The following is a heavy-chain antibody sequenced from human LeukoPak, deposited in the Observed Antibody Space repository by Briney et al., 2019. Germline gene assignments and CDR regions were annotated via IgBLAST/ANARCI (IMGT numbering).Heavy chain of an antibody. V-gene: IGHV4-61*01. CDR3: ARSVEGYCSGGSCYSYYYYMDV. D-gene: IGHD2-15*01. Sequence: PSETLSLTCTVSRGSISSGNYYWSWIRQPPGKGLEWIGYIYYSGSTNYNPSLKSRVTISVDTTKNQFSLKLSSVTAADTAVYYCARSVEGYCSGGSCYSYYYYMDVWGKGTTVTVSS. J-gene: IGHJ6*03. CDR2: IYYSGST. CDR1: RGSISSGNYY.